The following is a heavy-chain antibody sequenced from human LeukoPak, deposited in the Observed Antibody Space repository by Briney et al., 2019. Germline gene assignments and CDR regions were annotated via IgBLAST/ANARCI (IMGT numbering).Heavy chain of an antibody. CDR2: IIPIFGTA. Sequence: ASVKVSCKASGGTFSSYAISWVRQAPGQGLEWMGGIIPIFGTANYAQKFQGRVTITADESTSTAYMELSSLRSEDTAVYYCARGWFGELLQENWFDPWGKGPLVTVSS. D-gene: IGHD3-10*01. V-gene: IGHV1-69*13. CDR1: GGTFSSYA. J-gene: IGHJ5*02. CDR3: ARGWFGELLQENWFDP.